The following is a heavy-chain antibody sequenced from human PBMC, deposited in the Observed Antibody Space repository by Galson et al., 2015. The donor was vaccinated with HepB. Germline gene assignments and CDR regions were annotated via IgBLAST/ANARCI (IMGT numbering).Heavy chain of an antibody. V-gene: IGHV3-23*01. CDR2: VSGSGGTT. CDR1: GSSFSTSA. D-gene: IGHD3-22*01. J-gene: IGHJ4*02. CDR3: AKEGDSIAPGAYFDY. Sequence: SLRLSCAASGSSFSTSAMTWVRQAPGKGLEWVSLVSGSGGTTYYADSVKGRFTISRDNSKSTVYLQMNNLRAEDSARYYCAKEGDSIAPGAYFDYWGQGTLVTVSS.